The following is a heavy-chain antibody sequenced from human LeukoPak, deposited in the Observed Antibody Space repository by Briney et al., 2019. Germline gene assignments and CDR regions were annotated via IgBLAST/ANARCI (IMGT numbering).Heavy chain of an antibody. CDR1: GFTFSNYW. CDR2: IKQDGSEK. CDR3: ARHQWLVFDAFDT. V-gene: IGHV3-7*01. D-gene: IGHD6-19*01. Sequence: PGGSLRLSCAASGFTFSNYWMSWVRQAPGKGLEWVANIKQDGSEKYYVDSVKGRFTISRDNAKTSLYLYMNSLRAEDTAVYSCARHQWLVFDAFDTWGQGTMVTVSS. J-gene: IGHJ3*02.